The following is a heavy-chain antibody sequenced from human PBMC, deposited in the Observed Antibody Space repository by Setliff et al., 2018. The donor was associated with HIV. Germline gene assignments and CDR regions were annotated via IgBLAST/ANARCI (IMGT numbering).Heavy chain of an antibody. CDR3: ARWEAAQKAFDI. V-gene: IGHV4-59*08. J-gene: IGHJ3*02. CDR2: GHYSGNT. D-gene: IGHD1-26*01. Sequence: SETLSLTCTVSGVSITSYYWNWIRQPPGKGLEWIGYGHYSGNTKQNPSLRSRVTISVDTSKNQLSLTLYSVSAADTAAYYCARWEAAQKAFDIWGHGTMVTVSS. CDR1: GVSITSYY.